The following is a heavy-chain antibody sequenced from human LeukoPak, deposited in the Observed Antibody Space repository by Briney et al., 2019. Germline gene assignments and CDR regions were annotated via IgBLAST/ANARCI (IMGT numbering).Heavy chain of an antibody. V-gene: IGHV3-66*01. CDR3: AYGYDLDY. D-gene: IGHD5-12*01. Sequence: GGSLRLSCAASGLTFTNYPMAWVRQAPGKGLEWVSVIYSGGSTYYADSVKDRFTISRDNSKSTLFLQMNSLRAEDTALYYCAYGYDLDYWGQGTLVTVSS. CDR2: IYSGGST. J-gene: IGHJ4*02. CDR1: GLTFTNYP.